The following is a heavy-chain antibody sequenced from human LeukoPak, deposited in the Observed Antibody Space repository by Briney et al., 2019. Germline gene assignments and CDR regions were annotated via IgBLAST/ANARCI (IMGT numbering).Heavy chain of an antibody. CDR1: GFTVSSNY. J-gene: IGHJ3*02. Sequence: PGGSLRLSCAASGFTVSSNYMSWVRQAPGKGLEWVSVIYSGGSTYYADSVKGRFTISRDNSKNTLYLQMNSLRAEDTAVYYCAREYQLYDDAFDIWGQGTMVTVSS. V-gene: IGHV3-66*02. D-gene: IGHD2-2*01. CDR3: AREYQLYDDAFDI. CDR2: IYSGGST.